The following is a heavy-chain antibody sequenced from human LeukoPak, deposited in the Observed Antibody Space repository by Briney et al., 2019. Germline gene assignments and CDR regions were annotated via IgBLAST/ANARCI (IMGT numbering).Heavy chain of an antibody. V-gene: IGHV3-48*04. J-gene: IGHJ6*04. CDR1: GFTFNNYN. CDR3: AELGITMIGGV. D-gene: IGHD3-10*02. CDR2: ISSSGSTI. Sequence: GGSLRLSCATSGFTFNNYNMNWVRQAPGKGLEWVSYISSSGSTIYYADSVKGRFTISRDNAKNSLYLQMNSLRAEDTAVYYCAELGITMIGGVWGKGTTVTTSS.